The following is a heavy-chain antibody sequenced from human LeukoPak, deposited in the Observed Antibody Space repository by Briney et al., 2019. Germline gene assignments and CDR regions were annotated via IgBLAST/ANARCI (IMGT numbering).Heavy chain of an antibody. CDR2: ISAYNGNT. CDR1: GYTFTSYG. J-gene: IGHJ6*02. CDR3: ARDEALLPKTERNYYYYYGMDV. D-gene: IGHD2-15*01. Sequence: GASVKVSCKASGYTFTSYGISWVRQAPGQGLEWMGWISAYNGNTNYAQKLQGRVTMTTDTSTSTAYMELRSLRSDDTAVYYCARDEALLPKTERNYYYYYGMDVWGQGTTVTVSS. V-gene: IGHV1-18*01.